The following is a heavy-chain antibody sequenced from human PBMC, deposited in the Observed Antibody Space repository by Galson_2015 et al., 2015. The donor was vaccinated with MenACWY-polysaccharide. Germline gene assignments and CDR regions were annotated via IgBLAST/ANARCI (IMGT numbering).Heavy chain of an antibody. CDR3: AKDRGVLPAVARATYGLDV. D-gene: IGHD2-2*01. V-gene: IGHV3-23*01. CDR1: GFTFNNYP. J-gene: IGHJ6*02. CDR2: ISASGDST. Sequence: SLRLSCAASGFTFNNYPMSWVRQAPGKGLEWVSAISASGDSTYYVGSVKGRFTVSRDDSKHTLYLQMNSLRAEDTAVYYCAKDRGVLPAVARATYGLDVWGQGTTVTVSS.